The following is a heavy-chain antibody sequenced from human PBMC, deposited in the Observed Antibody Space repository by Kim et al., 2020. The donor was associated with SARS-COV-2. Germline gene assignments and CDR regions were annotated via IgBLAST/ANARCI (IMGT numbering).Heavy chain of an antibody. CDR2: ISGSGGST. CDR1: GFTFGTYA. V-gene: IGHV3-23*01. D-gene: IGHD2-2*01. CDR3: ARTRSCSSSSCYVDY. J-gene: IGHJ4*01. Sequence: GGSLRLSCAASGFTFGTYAMRWVRQAPGKGLEWVSGISGSGGSTYYADSVKGRFTISRDSSKNTLYLQMNSLTADDTALYYCARTRSCSSSSCYVDYWGRGTLVTASS.